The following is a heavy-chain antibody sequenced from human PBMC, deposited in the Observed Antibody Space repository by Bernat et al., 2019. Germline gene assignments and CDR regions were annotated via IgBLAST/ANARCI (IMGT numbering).Heavy chain of an antibody. CDR3: ARQAYYDFWSGYYGDYDYGMDV. J-gene: IGHJ6*02. CDR2: IYYSGST. V-gene: IGHV4-39*01. D-gene: IGHD3-3*01. Sequence: QLQLQESGPGLVKPSETLSLTCTVSGGSISSSSYYWGWIRQPPGKGLEWIGSIYYSGSTYYNPSLKSRVTISVDTSKNQFSLKLSSVTAADTAVYYCARQAYYDFWSGYYGDYDYGMDVWGQGTTVTVSS. CDR1: GGSISSSSYY.